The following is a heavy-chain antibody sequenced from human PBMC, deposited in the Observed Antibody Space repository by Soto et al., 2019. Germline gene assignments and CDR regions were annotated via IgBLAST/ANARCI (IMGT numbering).Heavy chain of an antibody. CDR3: ASYYYDSSGYYYVHFYYYYYGMDV. CDR2: IIPIFGTA. D-gene: IGHD3-22*01. CDR1: GGTFSSYA. J-gene: IGHJ6*02. V-gene: IGHV1-69*01. Sequence: QVQLVQSGAEVKKPGSSVKVSCKASGGTFSSYAISWVRQAPGQGLEWMGGIIPIFGTANYAQKFQGRVTITADESTSTAYMELSSLRSEDTAVYYCASYYYDSSGYYYVHFYYYYYGMDVWGQGTTVTVSS.